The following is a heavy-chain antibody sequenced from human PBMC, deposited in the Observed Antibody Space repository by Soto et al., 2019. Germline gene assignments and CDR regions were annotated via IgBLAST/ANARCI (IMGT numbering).Heavy chain of an antibody. J-gene: IGHJ5*02. D-gene: IGHD2-2*01. CDR1: GYTFTSYD. V-gene: IGHV1-8*01. Sequence: ASVKVSCKASGYTFTSYDINWVRQATGQGLEWMGWMNPNSGNTGYAQKFQGRVTMTRNTSISTAYMELSSLRSEDTAVYYCARKGYCSSTSCYRVRSWFDPWGQGTLVTVSS. CDR3: ARKGYCSSTSCYRVRSWFDP. CDR2: MNPNSGNT.